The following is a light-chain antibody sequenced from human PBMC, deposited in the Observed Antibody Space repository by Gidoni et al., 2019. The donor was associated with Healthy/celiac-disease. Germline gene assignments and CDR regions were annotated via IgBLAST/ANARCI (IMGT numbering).Light chain of an antibody. J-gene: IGLJ2*01. Sequence: QSALTQPASVSGSPGQSITISCTGTSSDVGGYNYVSWYQQHPGKAPKLIIYEVSNRPPGVFYRFSGSKSGDTASLTISGLQAEDEADYYCSSYTSSSTFVVFGGGTKLTVL. V-gene: IGLV2-14*01. CDR3: SSYTSSSTFVV. CDR1: SSDVGGYNY. CDR2: EVS.